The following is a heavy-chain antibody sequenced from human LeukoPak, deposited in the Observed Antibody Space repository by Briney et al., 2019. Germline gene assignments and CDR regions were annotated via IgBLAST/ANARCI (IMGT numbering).Heavy chain of an antibody. CDR2: IKQDRSET. V-gene: IGHV3-7*03. CDR3: ARVQEIGYFDY. Sequence: GGSLRLSCTASGFTFSGYWVTWVRQAPGKGLEWVAMIKQDRSETYYVDSVKGRFTISRDNAKNSLYLQMNSLRAEDTAVYYCARVQEIGYFDYWGQGTLVTVSS. CDR1: GFTFSGYW. D-gene: IGHD3-22*01. J-gene: IGHJ4*02.